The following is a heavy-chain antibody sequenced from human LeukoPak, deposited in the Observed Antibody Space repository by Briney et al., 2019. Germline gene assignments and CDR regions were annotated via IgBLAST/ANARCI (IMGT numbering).Heavy chain of an antibody. CDR1: GFTFSSYA. V-gene: IGHV3-23*01. Sequence: PGGSLRLSCAASGFTFSSYAMSWVRQAPGKGLEWVSGISGSGGSTYYADSVKGRFTISRDNSKDTLYLQMNSLRAEDTAIYYCARDIEFSTWGLGTMVTVSS. CDR2: ISGSGGST. D-gene: IGHD3-3*02. J-gene: IGHJ3*01. CDR3: ARDIEFST.